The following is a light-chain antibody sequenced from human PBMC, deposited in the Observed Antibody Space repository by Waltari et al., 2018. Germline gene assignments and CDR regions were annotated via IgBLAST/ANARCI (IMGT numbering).Light chain of an antibody. V-gene: IGKV3-11*01. Sequence: ETVLTQSPATLSLSPGERATLSCRASEDVSIYLAWYQQKPGQAPRLLISDASNRATGIPARVSGSGSGTDFTLTISSLEPEDFALYYCQQRRNWPPLTFGGGTKVE. CDR3: QQRRNWPPLT. CDR1: EDVSIY. CDR2: DAS. J-gene: IGKJ4*01.